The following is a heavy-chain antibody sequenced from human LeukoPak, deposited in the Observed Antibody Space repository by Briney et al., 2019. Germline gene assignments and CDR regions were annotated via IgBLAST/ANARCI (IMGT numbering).Heavy chain of an antibody. CDR1: GGSSSSYY. J-gene: IGHJ4*02. CDR3: ARSGGDRVEMPTIIDY. D-gene: IGHD5-24*01. CDR2: IYYSGST. V-gene: IGHV4-59*01. Sequence: ETLSLTCTVSGGSSSSYYWSWIRQPPGKGLEWIGYIYYSGSTNYNPSLKSRVSILVDTSKNQFSLRLSSVTAADTAVYYCARSGGDRVEMPTIIDYWGQGTLVTVSS.